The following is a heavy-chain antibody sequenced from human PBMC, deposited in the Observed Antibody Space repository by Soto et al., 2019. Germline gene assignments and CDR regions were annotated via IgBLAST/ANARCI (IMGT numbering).Heavy chain of an antibody. CDR3: ARGIVVVVAATQSDY. CDR2: ISSSSSYI. V-gene: IGHV3-21*01. J-gene: IGHJ4*02. CDR1: GFTFSSDN. Sequence: PGGSLRLSCAASGFTFSSDNMNWVRQAPGKGLEWVASISSSSSYIHYADSVKGRFTISRDNAKNSLYLQMNSLRVEDTAVYYCARGIVVVVAATQSDYWGQGTLVTVSP. D-gene: IGHD2-15*01.